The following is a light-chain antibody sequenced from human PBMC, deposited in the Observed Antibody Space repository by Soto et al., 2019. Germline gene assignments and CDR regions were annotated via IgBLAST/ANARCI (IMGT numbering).Light chain of an antibody. CDR3: QHSDTSSWT. Sequence: DIVLTQSPGPLSLSAGERATLSCRASQSVTSDYLAWYQQKPGQAPRLLIYDVSTRATGIPDRFSASGSGTDFTSAITSLEPADFALKYCQHSDTSSWTFCQGTRLEIK. CDR2: DVS. J-gene: IGKJ1*01. V-gene: IGKV3-20*01. CDR1: QSVTSDY.